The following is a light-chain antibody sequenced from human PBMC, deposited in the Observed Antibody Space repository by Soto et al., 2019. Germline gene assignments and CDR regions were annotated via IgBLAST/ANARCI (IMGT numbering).Light chain of an antibody. J-gene: IGKJ1*01. CDR1: QSVSSSY. Sequence: EIVLTQSPGALSLSPGERATLSCRASQSVSSSYLAWYQQKPGQAPRLLIYGASSGATGIPDRFSGSGSGTDFTLTISRLEPEDFAVYYCQQYGGSPQTFGQGTKVDIK. V-gene: IGKV3-20*01. CDR3: QQYGGSPQT. CDR2: GAS.